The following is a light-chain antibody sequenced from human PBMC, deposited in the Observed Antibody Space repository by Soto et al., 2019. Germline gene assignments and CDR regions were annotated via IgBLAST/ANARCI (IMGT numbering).Light chain of an antibody. CDR1: QSVSSD. Sequence: EIVLTQSPATLSSFPGDRVTLSCRASQSVSSDLAWYQQKPGQAPRFLIYGASTRATGIPARFSGSGSGTEFTLTISSLQSEDFAVYYCQQYNNWPWTFGQGTKVDIK. J-gene: IGKJ1*01. CDR2: GAS. V-gene: IGKV3-15*01. CDR3: QQYNNWPWT.